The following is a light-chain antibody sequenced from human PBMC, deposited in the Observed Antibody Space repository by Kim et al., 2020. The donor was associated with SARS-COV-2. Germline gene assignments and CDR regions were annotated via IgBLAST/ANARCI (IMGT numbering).Light chain of an antibody. CDR1: QSISNN. CDR2: DAS. Sequence: VDPRERATLSCRASQSISNNLAWDQKKPGQAPRLLIYDASTRATGIPARFSGSGSATEFTLAISSLQSEDFAVYYCQQYNNWPLTFGGGTKVDIK. J-gene: IGKJ4*01. CDR3: QQYNNWPLT. V-gene: IGKV3-15*01.